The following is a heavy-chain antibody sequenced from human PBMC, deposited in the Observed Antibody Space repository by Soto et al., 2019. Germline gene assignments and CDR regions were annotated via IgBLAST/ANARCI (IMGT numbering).Heavy chain of an antibody. J-gene: IGHJ6*02. V-gene: IGHV5-10-1*01. D-gene: IGHD4-17*01. Sequence: GESLKISCKGSGYSFTSYWISWVRQMPGKGLEWMGRIDPSDSYTNYSPSFQGHVTISADKSISTAYLQWSSLKASDTAMYYCARLSGVSRDYDYYYYGMDVWGQGTPVTVSS. CDR1: GYSFTSYW. CDR2: IDPSDSYT. CDR3: ARLSGVSRDYDYYYYGMDV.